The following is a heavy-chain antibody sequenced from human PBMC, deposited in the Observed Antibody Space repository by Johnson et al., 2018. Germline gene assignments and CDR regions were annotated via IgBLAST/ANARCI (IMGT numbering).Heavy chain of an antibody. J-gene: IGHJ6*02. V-gene: IGHV3-30*18. CDR1: GLTFNNYG. D-gene: IGHD6-19*01. CDR2: VSHDGRTK. Sequence: QVQLVESGGGVVQPGRSLRLSCAAPGLTFNNYGMHWVRQAPGKGLEWVAVVSHDGRTKWYADSVQGRFTISRDISKNTLFLQMNSLRGEDTAVYYCAKDRLSGSSGWYYYGMDVWGQGTTVTVSS. CDR3: AKDRLSGSSGWYYYGMDV.